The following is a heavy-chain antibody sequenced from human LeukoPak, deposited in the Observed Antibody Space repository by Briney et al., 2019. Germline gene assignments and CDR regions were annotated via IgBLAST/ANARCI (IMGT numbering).Heavy chain of an antibody. CDR2: ISGSGGST. J-gene: IGHJ4*02. Sequence: PGGSLRLSCAASGFTFSSYAMSWVRQAPGKGLEWVSAISGSGGSTYYADSVKGRFTISRDNSKNTLSLQMNSLRVEDTALYYCARVDSGSYPGAFDYWGQGTLVTVSS. D-gene: IGHD1-26*01. CDR3: ARVDSGSYPGAFDY. CDR1: GFTFSSYA. V-gene: IGHV3-23*01.